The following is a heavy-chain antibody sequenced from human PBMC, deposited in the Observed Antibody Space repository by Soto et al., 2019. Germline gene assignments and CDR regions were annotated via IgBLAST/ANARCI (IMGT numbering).Heavy chain of an antibody. J-gene: IGHJ4*02. CDR2: IYYSGST. V-gene: IGHV4-34*01. Sequence: SETLSLTCAVYGGSFSGYYWSWIRQPPGRGLEWIGSIYYSGSTYYNPSLKSRVTISVDTSKNQFSLKLSSVTAADTAVYYCVVVAATGFRGVFDYWGKGTLVPVSS. CDR1: GGSFSGYY. CDR3: VVVAATGFRGVFDY. D-gene: IGHD2-15*01.